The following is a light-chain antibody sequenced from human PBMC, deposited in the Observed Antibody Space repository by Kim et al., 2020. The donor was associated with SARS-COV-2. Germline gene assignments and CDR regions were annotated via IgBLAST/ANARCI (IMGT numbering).Light chain of an antibody. CDR1: QSVSSS. Sequence: VSHGERVTLSCRASQSVSSSLAWYQQNPGQAPRLLVYDASTRATGIPARFSGGGSGTEFTLTISSLQSEDFAVYYCQHYNNWPLTFGGGTKVDIK. J-gene: IGKJ4*01. CDR3: QHYNNWPLT. CDR2: DAS. V-gene: IGKV3-15*01.